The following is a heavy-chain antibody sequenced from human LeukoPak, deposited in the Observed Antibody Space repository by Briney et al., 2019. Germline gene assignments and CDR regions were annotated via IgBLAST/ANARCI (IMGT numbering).Heavy chain of an antibody. CDR2: IYYSGST. CDR1: GGSISSSSYY. J-gene: IGHJ6*02. V-gene: IGHV4-39*07. Sequence: SSETLSLTCTVSGGSISSSSYYWGWIRQRPGKGLEWIGSIYYSGSTYYNPSLKSRVTISVDTSKNQFSLKLSSVTAADTAVYYCASGRQQLAHYGMDVWGQGTTVTVSS. D-gene: IGHD6-13*01. CDR3: ASGRQQLAHYGMDV.